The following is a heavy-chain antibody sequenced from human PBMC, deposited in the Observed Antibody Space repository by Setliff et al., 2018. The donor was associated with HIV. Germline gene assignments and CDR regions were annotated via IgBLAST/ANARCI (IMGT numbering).Heavy chain of an antibody. Sequence: GGSLRLSCAASGFAFDNYCMTWVRQAPGKGLKWVSAIGGSTGSTYYADSVKGRFTISTDNSKNTLYLQMNSLRAEDTAVYYCAKDPRAAVATICDYWGQGTLVTVSS. CDR1: GFAFDNYC. J-gene: IGHJ4*02. V-gene: IGHV3-23*01. CDR3: AKDPRAAVATICDY. D-gene: IGHD5-12*01. CDR2: IGGSTGST.